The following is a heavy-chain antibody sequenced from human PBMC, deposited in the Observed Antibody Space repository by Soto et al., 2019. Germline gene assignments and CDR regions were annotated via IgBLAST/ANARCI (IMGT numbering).Heavy chain of an antibody. Sequence: GASVKVSCKASGYTFTSYYMHWVRQAPGQGLEWMGIINPSGGSTSYAQKFQGRVTMTRDTSTSTVYMELSSLRSEDTAVYYCARDIVLVPAAMSTSDWGQGTLVTVSS. CDR3: ARDIVLVPAAMSTSD. V-gene: IGHV1-46*01. CDR1: GYTFTSYY. J-gene: IGHJ4*02. CDR2: INPSGGST. D-gene: IGHD2-2*01.